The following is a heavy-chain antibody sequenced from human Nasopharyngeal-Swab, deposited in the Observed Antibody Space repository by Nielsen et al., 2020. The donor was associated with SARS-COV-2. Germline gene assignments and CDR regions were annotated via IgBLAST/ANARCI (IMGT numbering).Heavy chain of an antibody. Sequence: GYLRLTCAASGVSISSSDWWSWVRQPPGKGLEWIGEIYHSGSTNYNPSLKSRVTISVDKSKNQFSLKLSSVTAADTAVYYCAQTTYSGYFDYWGQGTLVTVSS. CDR3: AQTTYSGYFDY. V-gene: IGHV4-4*02. J-gene: IGHJ4*02. CDR1: GVSISSSDW. CDR2: IYHSGST. D-gene: IGHD2-15*01.